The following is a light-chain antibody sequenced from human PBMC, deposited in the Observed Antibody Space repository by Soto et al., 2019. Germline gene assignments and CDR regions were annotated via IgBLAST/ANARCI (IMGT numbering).Light chain of an antibody. CDR2: GAS. CDR1: QGVRSY. CDR3: QQGYNYSWT. V-gene: IGKV1-9*01. Sequence: IQLTQSPSSLSASVGDRVTITCRASQGVRSYLAWFQQRPGKAPKLLIFGASTLQNGVPARFSGGGFGTGFTPTITSLQAEDFANYYRQQGYNYSWTFGQGTKVEIK. J-gene: IGKJ1*01.